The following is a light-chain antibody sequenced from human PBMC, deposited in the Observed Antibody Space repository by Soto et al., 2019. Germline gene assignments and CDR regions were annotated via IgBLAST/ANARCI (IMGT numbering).Light chain of an antibody. CDR1: QSISSNY. J-gene: IGKJ3*01. Sequence: EIVLTQSPGTLSLSPGERATLSCRASQSISSNYLAWYQQKPGQAPRLLIYGASSRATGIADRFSGSGSGTDVTLTIPRLEPEDFAVYYCQQSAGSPPGFTFGPGTTVQIK. CDR3: QQSAGSPPGFT. V-gene: IGKV3-20*01. CDR2: GAS.